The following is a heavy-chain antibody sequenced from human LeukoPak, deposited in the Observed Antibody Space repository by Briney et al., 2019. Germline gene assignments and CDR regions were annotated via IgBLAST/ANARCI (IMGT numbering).Heavy chain of an antibody. V-gene: IGHV4-59*11. J-gene: IGHJ4*02. D-gene: IGHD3-10*01. CDR2: IYYSGST. CDR1: GGSISSHY. Sequence: SETLSLICTVSGGSISSHYWIWTRQAPGKGLEWIGYIYYSGSTNYNPSLRSRVPMSADTSKNQFSLKLSSVTAADTAVYYCARLLYYSGSGNFDFWGQGILVTVSS. CDR3: ARLLYYSGSGNFDF.